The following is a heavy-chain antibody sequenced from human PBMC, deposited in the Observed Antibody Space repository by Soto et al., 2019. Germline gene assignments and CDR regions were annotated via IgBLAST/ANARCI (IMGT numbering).Heavy chain of an antibody. CDR3: ARWRNDCSTTSCYHFDY. CDR2: IYHSGTT. D-gene: IGHD2-2*01. Sequence: SETLSLTCAVSDFSISSGHYWGWIRQSPGKGLEWIGSIYHSGTTYNNPSLKSRVTMSVDKSKNQFSLKLSSVTAADTAVYYCARWRNDCSTTSCYHFDYWGQGTLVTVSS. CDR1: DFSISSGHY. V-gene: IGHV4-38-2*01. J-gene: IGHJ4*02.